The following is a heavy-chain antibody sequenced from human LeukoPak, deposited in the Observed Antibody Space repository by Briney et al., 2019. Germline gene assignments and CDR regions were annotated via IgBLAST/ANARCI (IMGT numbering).Heavy chain of an antibody. Sequence: SETLSLTCTVSGGSIASSSNYWVWIRQPPGKGLEWIGNIFYTGNTYYNPSLKSRVTISVGTSKNQFSLKLSSVTAADTAVYYCARAYYGGNSDYFDYWGQGTLVTVSS. CDR2: IFYTGNT. J-gene: IGHJ4*02. CDR3: ARAYYGGNSDYFDY. V-gene: IGHV4-39*07. D-gene: IGHD4-23*01. CDR1: GGSIASSSNY.